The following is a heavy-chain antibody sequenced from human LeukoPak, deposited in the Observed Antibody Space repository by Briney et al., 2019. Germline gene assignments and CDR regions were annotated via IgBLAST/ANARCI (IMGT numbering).Heavy chain of an antibody. J-gene: IGHJ4*02. CDR3: ARGIHYYDSSGQTS. CDR1: GFSASSNY. CDR2: IYIRGYT. D-gene: IGHD3-22*01. Sequence: GGSLRLSRAASGFSASSNYMSWVRPAPRKRLEWVSIIYIRGYTDYGEAVKGRFTISRDNSKNSLFLHMNSLRAEDTAVYYCARGIHYYDSSGQTSWGQGALVTVSS. V-gene: IGHV3-53*01.